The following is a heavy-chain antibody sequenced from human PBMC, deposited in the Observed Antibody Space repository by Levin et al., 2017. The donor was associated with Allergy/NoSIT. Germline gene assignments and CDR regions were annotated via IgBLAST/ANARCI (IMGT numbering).Heavy chain of an antibody. Sequence: GGSLRLSCAGSGFTFSRYWMHWVRQAPGKGLVWVSRINRDGSSTTSADSVKGRFTISRDNAKNTLYLEMHSLRAEDTAMYYCVRDLEFDCGGFYYYYYGLDVWGQGTKVTVSS. CDR2: INRDGSST. J-gene: IGHJ6*02. CDR1: GFTFSRYW. V-gene: IGHV3-74*01. D-gene: IGHD4-23*01. CDR3: VRDLEFDCGGFYYYYYGLDV.